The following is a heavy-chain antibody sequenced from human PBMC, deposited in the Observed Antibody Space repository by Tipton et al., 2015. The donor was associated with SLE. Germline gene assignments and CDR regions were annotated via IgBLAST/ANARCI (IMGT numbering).Heavy chain of an antibody. D-gene: IGHD3-16*02. CDR2: IYSTGST. V-gene: IGHV4-61*09. J-gene: IGHJ4*02. CDR3: ARGPHFPVRKFIVHHFDY. CDR1: GDSMSSSSYH. Sequence: LRLSCSVSGDSMSSSSYHWSWIRQPAGKGLEWIGHIYSTGSTNYNPSLAGRVTMSVDTSKSQFYLTLSAVTAADTAVYFCARGPHFPVRKFIVHHFDYWGQGILVTVSS.